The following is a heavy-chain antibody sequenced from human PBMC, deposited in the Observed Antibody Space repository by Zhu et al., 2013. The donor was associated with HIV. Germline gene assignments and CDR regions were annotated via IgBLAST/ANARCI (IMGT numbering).Heavy chain of an antibody. CDR2: AIPLFKIT. CDR1: GGTFNTYV. J-gene: IGHJ3*02. CDR3: ARDRLLDI. V-gene: IGHV1-69*01. Sequence: QVQLVQSGPEVKRPGSSVKVSCKASGGTFNTYVINWVRQAPGQGLEWMGGAIPLFKITNYAQKFQGRLTITADESTSTFHMELRSLEYDDTAVYYCARDRLLDIWGQGTLITVSS.